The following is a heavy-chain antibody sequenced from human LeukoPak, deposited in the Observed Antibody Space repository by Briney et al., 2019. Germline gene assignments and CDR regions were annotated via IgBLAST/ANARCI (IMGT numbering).Heavy chain of an antibody. D-gene: IGHD4-17*01. Sequence: GGSLRLSCVASGFTFSSHAMSWVRQAPGKGLEWVSTISASGAITYYTDSVKGRFTISRDNSKNTLHVQMNSLRVEDTAVYYCAKDRLAVTTFTFEYWGQGALVTVSS. CDR2: ISASGAIT. J-gene: IGHJ4*02. CDR3: AKDRLAVTTFTFEY. V-gene: IGHV3-23*01. CDR1: GFTFSSHA.